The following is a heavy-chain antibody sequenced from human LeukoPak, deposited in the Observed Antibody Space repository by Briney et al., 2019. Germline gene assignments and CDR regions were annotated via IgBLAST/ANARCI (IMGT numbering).Heavy chain of an antibody. CDR2: IIPIFGTA. Sequence: ASVKVSCKASGGTFSSYAISWVRQAPGQGLEWMGGIIPIFGTANYAQKFQGRVTITADESTSTAYMELSSLRSEDTAVYYCARAKYYDFWSGYYTTSPFDYWGQGTLVTVSS. J-gene: IGHJ4*02. CDR1: GGTFSSYA. V-gene: IGHV1-69*13. CDR3: ARAKYYDFWSGYYTTSPFDY. D-gene: IGHD3-3*01.